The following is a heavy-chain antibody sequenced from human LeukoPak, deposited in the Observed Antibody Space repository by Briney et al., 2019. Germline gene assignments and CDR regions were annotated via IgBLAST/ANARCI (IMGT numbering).Heavy chain of an antibody. CDR1: GFTFSSYA. J-gene: IGHJ4*02. V-gene: IGHV3-23*01. Sequence: LGGSLRLSCAASGFTFSSYAMSWVRQAPGKGLEWVSAISGSGGSTYYADSVKGRFTIPRDNSKNTLYLQMNSLRAEDTAVYYRAKPALYSSSWYYFDYRGQGTLVTVSS. CDR3: AKPALYSSSWYYFDY. CDR2: ISGSGGST. D-gene: IGHD6-13*01.